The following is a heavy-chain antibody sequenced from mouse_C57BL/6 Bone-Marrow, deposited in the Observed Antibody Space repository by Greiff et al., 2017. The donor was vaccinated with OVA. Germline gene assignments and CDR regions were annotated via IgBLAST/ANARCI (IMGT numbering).Heavy chain of an antibody. CDR2: ISNLAYSI. CDR3: ARIYGSYWYFDV. Sequence: EVKVVESGGGLVQPGGSLKLSCAASGFTFSDYGMAWVRQAPRKGPEWVAFISNLAYSIYYADTVTGRFTISRENAKNTLYLEMSSLRSEDTAMYYGARIYGSYWYFDVWGTGATVTVSS. D-gene: IGHD2-2*01. CDR1: GFTFSDYG. V-gene: IGHV5-15*01. J-gene: IGHJ1*03.